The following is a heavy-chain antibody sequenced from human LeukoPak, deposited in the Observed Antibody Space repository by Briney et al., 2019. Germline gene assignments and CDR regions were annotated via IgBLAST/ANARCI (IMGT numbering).Heavy chain of an antibody. CDR1: GFNFISYW. Sequence: GGSLRLSCATSGFNFISYWMSWVRQAPGKGLEWVAYIKQDGGVEYYVDSVKGRFTVSRDNADYSLYLQMNSLRADDTAVYYCARGDGSSSGLYFDSWGQGTLVTVSS. CDR3: ARGDGSSSGLYFDS. V-gene: IGHV3-7*01. J-gene: IGHJ4*02. CDR2: IKQDGGVE. D-gene: IGHD6-6*01.